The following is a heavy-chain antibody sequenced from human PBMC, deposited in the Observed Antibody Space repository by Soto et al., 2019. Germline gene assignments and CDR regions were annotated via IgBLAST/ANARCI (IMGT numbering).Heavy chain of an antibody. CDR2: IYYSGST. V-gene: IGHV4-61*01. D-gene: IGHD5-12*01. Sequence: PSETLSLTCTVSGGSVSSGRYAWSWIRQPPGKGLEWIGYIYYSGSTNYNPSLKRRVTISVDTSKNQFSLKLSSVTAADTAVYYCARALVATRFYYYCGMDVWGQGPTVTVSS. J-gene: IGHJ6*02. CDR1: GGSVSSGRYA. CDR3: ARALVATRFYYYCGMDV.